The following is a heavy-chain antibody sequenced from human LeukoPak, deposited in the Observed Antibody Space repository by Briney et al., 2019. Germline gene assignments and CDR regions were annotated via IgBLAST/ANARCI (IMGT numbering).Heavy chain of an antibody. V-gene: IGHV4-34*01. CDR3: AGDHYLALKD. J-gene: IGHJ4*01. D-gene: IGHD1-14*01. CDR1: SGSFSGYY. CDR2: ISPSGST. Sequence: PSETLSLTCAVYSGSFSGYYWSWIRQPPGKGLEWIGKISPSGSTTYNPSLKTRVTISTDTSKNQFSLKLNSVTAADTAVYYCAGDHYLALKDWGHGMLVTVSS.